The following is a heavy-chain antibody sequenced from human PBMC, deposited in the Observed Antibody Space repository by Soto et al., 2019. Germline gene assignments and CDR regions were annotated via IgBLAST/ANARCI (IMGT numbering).Heavy chain of an antibody. CDR3: AKGYYDFWSGYYTDPFDAFDI. CDR1: GFTFSSYG. J-gene: IGHJ3*02. D-gene: IGHD3-3*01. CDR2: ISYDGSNK. Sequence: GGSLRLSSAASGFTFSSYGMHWVRQAPGKGLEWVAVISYDGSNKYYADSVKDRFTISRDNSKNTLYLRMNSLRAEDTAVYYCAKGYYDFWSGYYTDPFDAFDIWGQGTMVTVSS. V-gene: IGHV3-30*18.